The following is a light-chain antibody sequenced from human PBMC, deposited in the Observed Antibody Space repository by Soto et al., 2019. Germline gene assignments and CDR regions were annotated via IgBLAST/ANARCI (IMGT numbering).Light chain of an antibody. CDR2: DAS. V-gene: IGKV1-33*01. Sequence: DIQMTQSPSSLSASVGERVTITCRASQSISIYLNWFQQKPGKAPELLIYDASKLQTGAPSRFSGSGSGTDFVLIINRLQPEDIATYYCQQHDEFPTFGQGTRLEIK. CDR3: QQHDEFPT. J-gene: IGKJ5*01. CDR1: QSISIY.